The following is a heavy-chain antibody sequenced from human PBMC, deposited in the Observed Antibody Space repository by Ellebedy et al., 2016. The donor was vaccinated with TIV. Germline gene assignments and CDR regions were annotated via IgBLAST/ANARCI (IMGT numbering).Heavy chain of an antibody. D-gene: IGHD6-13*01. J-gene: IGHJ4*02. CDR1: GFSFETYG. Sequence: GESLKISCGGSGFSFETYGMHWVRQTPGKGLEWVAAISYNGRNTYYADFVKGRFTVSRDNFNYKLYLQMNSLRAEDTSIYHCAKDRHPFITTWYQNYFDYWGQGTPVTVSS. CDR3: AKDRHPFITTWYQNYFDY. V-gene: IGHV3-30*18. CDR2: ISYNGRNT.